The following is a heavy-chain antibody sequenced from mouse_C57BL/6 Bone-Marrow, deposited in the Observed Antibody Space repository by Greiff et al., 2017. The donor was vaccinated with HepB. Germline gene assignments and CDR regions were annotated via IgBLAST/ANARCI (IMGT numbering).Heavy chain of an antibody. V-gene: IGHV1-26*01. CDR2: INPNNGGT. J-gene: IGHJ1*03. CDR1: GYTFTDYY. Sequence: EVQLQQSGPELVKPGASVKISCKASGYTFTDYYMNWVKQSHGKSLEWIGDINPNNGGTSYNQKFKGKATLTVDKSSSTAYMELRSLTSEDSAVYYCGRGGSRYWLFHVWGKGTT. CDR3: GRGGSRYWLFHV.